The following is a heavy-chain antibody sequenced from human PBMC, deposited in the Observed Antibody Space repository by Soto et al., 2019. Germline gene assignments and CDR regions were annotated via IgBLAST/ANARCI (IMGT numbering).Heavy chain of an antibody. D-gene: IGHD3-10*01. CDR3: ARGLNREFGSVLFDY. CDR1: GGTFSSYT. CDR2: IIPILGIA. V-gene: IGHV1-69*02. Sequence: SVKVSCKASGGTFSSYTISWVRQAPGQGLEWMGRIIPILGIANYAQKFQGRVTITANKSTSTAYMELSSLRSEDTAVYYCARGLNREFGSVLFDYWGQGTLVTVSS. J-gene: IGHJ4*02.